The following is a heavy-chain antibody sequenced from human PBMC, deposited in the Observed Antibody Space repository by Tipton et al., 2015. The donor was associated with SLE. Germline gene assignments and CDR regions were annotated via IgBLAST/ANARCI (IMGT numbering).Heavy chain of an antibody. CDR1: GFTFSHYA. CDR3: ARGGVGGYDYFDH. CDR2: IYSGGSST. J-gene: IGHJ4*02. V-gene: IGHV3-23*03. D-gene: IGHD5-12*01. Sequence: GSLRLSCAASGFTFSHYAVSWVRQAPGMGLEWVSVIYSGGSSTYYADSVKGRFTISRDSSKNTLYLQMNSLRAEDTAVYYCARGGVGGYDYFDHWGQGTLVTVSS.